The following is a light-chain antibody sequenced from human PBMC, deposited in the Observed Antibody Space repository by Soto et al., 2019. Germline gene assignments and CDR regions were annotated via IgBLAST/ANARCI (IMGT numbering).Light chain of an antibody. CDR2: SNN. CDR1: SSNIGSNT. CDR3: APWDDSLNGYV. V-gene: IGLV1-44*01. J-gene: IGLJ1*01. Sequence: QSVLTQPPSASGTPGQSVTISCSGSSSNIGSNTVNWYQQLPGTAPKLLIYSNNQRPSGVPDRFSGSKSGTSASLAISGLQSEDEADYYCAPWDDSLNGYVFGTGTKLTVL.